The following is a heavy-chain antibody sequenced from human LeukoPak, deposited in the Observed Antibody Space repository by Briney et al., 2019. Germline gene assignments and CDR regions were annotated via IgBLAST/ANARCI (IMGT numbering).Heavy chain of an antibody. CDR2: IYYSGST. D-gene: IGHD3-3*01. Sequence: PSETLSPTCTVSGGSISSYYWSWIRQPPGKGLEWIGYIYYSGSTNYNPSLKSRVTISVDTSKNQFSLKLSSVTAADTAVYYCARSRITIFGVVRYYFDYWGQGTLVTVSS. J-gene: IGHJ4*02. CDR3: ARSRITIFGVVRYYFDY. CDR1: GGSISSYY. V-gene: IGHV4-59*01.